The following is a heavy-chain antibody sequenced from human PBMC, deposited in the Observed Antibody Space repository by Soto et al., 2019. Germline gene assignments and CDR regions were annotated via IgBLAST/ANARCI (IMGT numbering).Heavy chain of an antibody. CDR3: ARVRALESIAALDY. J-gene: IGHJ4*02. Sequence: GESLKISCAASGFTFSSYGMHWVRQAPGKGLEWVAVIWYDGSNKYYADSVKGRFTISRDNSKNTLYLQMNSLRAEDTAVYYCARVRALESIAALDYWGQGTLVTVSS. D-gene: IGHD6-6*01. V-gene: IGHV3-33*01. CDR1: GFTFSSYG. CDR2: IWYDGSNK.